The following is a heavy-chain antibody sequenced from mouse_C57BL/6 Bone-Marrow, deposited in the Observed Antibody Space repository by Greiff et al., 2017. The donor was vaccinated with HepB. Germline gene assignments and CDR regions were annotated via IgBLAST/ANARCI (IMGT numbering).Heavy chain of an antibody. V-gene: IGHV5-9*01. CDR1: GFTFSSYT. CDR2: ISGGGGNT. J-gene: IGHJ1*03. CDR3: ARRGYGYDWYFDV. D-gene: IGHD2-2*01. Sequence: EVMLVESGGGLVKPGGSLKLSCAASGFTFSSYTMSWVRQTPEKRLEWVATISGGGGNTYYPDSVKGRFTISRDNAKNTLYLQMSSLRSEDTALYYCARRGYGYDWYFDVWGTGTTVTVSS.